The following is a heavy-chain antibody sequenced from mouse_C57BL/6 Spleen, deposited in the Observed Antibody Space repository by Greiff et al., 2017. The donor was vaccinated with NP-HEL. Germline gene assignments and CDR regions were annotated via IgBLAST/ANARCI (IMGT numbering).Heavy chain of an antibody. CDR2: IDPSDSYT. CDR1: GYTFTSYW. D-gene: IGHD2-3*01. J-gene: IGHJ2*01. CDR3: ASTYDSYYEMLDY. Sequence: QVQLQQPGAELVMPGASVTLSCKASGYTFTSYWMHWVKQRPGQGLEWIGEIDPSDSYTNYNQKFKGKSTLTVDKSSSTAYMQLSSLTSEDSAVYYCASTYDSYYEMLDYWGQGTTLTVSS. V-gene: IGHV1-69*01.